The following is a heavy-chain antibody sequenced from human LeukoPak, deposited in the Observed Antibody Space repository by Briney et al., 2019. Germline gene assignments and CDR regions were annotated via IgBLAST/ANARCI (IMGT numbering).Heavy chain of an antibody. CDR2: SSAKGGHT. Sequence: PGEPLRLSCSASGFTFSIRPMHWVRQAPGKGLEYVSGSSAKGGHTYSADSVKGRFIISRDNSKNTVYLQMSSLRPEDTALYYCVTQISGWVYWGQGTLV. CDR3: VTQISGWVY. D-gene: IGHD6-19*01. V-gene: IGHV3-64D*06. J-gene: IGHJ4*02. CDR1: GFTFSIRP.